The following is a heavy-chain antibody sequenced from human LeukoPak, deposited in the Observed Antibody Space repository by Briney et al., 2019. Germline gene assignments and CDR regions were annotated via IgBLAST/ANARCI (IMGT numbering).Heavy chain of an antibody. J-gene: IGHJ4*02. V-gene: IGHV1-18*01. CDR1: GYTVSEYG. Sequence: ASVKVSCKASGYTVSEYGISWVRQAPGQGLEWVGWITTYNGNRKYAEKFQGRVTMTTDTSTSTYYMEMRSLRSDDTAIYYCARDCSNGVCFPRDYWGQGTQLTVST. CDR3: ARDCSNGVCFPRDY. D-gene: IGHD2-8*01. CDR2: ITTYNGNR.